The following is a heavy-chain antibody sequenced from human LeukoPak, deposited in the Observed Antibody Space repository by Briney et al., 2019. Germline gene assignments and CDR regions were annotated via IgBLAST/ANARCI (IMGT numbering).Heavy chain of an antibody. D-gene: IGHD2-21*02. CDR1: GYTFTGYY. CDR3: ARSSSVTLDALDI. CDR2: INPKSGGT. J-gene: IGHJ3*02. V-gene: IGHV1-2*02. Sequence: SVKVSCKASGYTFTGYYMHWVRQAPGQGLEWMGWINPKSGGTNYEQKFHGRVTMTRDKSISTAYMELSRLRSDDTAVYYCARSSSVTLDALDIWGQGTMVTVSS.